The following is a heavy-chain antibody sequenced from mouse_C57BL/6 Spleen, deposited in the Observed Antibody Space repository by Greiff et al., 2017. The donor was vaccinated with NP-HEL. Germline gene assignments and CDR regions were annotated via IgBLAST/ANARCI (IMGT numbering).Heavy chain of an antibody. V-gene: IGHV14-2*01. CDR3: ASYYYGSSFYWYFDV. CDR2: IDPEDGET. Sequence: VQLKESGAELVKPGASVKLSCTASGFNITDYYMHWVKQRTEQGLEWIGRIDPEDGETKYAPKFQGKATITADTSSNTAYLQLSSLTSEDTAVYYCASYYYGSSFYWYFDVWGTGTTVTVSS. CDR1: GFNITDYY. D-gene: IGHD1-1*01. J-gene: IGHJ1*03.